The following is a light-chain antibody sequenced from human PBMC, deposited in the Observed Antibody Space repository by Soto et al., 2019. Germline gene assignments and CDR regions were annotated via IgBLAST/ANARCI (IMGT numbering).Light chain of an antibody. CDR2: GAS. V-gene: IGKV3-15*01. Sequence: EIVMTQSPATLSVSPGERATLSCRASQSVSSNLAWYQQKPGQAPRLLIYGASTRATGIPARFRGSGSGTELTLTISSLQSEAFAVYYCQQYNNWPPVTFGQGTKLEIK. J-gene: IGKJ2*01. CDR1: QSVSSN. CDR3: QQYNNWPPVT.